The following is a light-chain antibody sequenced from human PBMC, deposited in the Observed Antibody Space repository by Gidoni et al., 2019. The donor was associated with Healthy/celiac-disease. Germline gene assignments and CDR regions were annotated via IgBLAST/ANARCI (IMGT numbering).Light chain of an antibody. Sequence: QSALTQPASVSGSPEQSITISCTGTSSDGGGYNYVSWYQQHPGKAPKLMIYDVSNRPSGVSNRFSGSQSGNTASLTISGLQAEDEADYYCSSYTSSSTLVFGGGTKLTVL. CDR3: SSYTSSSTLV. J-gene: IGLJ2*01. V-gene: IGLV2-14*01. CDR2: DVS. CDR1: SSDGGGYNY.